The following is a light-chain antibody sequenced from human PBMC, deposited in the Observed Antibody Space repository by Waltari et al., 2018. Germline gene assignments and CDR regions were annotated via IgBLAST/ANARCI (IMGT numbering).Light chain of an antibody. CDR3: QQRSNWPPN. CDR2: DAS. CDR1: QGVSTY. V-gene: IGKV3-11*01. J-gene: IGKJ5*01. Sequence: EIVLTQSPATLSLSPGETATLSCRASQGVSTYLAWYQQKPGQAPRLLIYDASNRATGIPTRFSGSGSGTDFTLTISSLEPEDFAVYFCQQRSNWPPNFGQGTRLEIK.